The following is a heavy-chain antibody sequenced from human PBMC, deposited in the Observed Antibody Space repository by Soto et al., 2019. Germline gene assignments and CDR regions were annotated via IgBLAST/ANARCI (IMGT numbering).Heavy chain of an antibody. CDR2: ISPYNGNT. CDR1: GYTFTSYG. V-gene: IGHV1-18*04. Sequence: ASVKVSCKASGYTFTSYGISWVRQAPGQGLEWMGWISPYNGNTNYAQKLQGRVTMTTDTSTSTAYMELRSLRSDDTAVYYCARDRHSGSYYSSGYWGQGTLVTVSS. D-gene: IGHD1-26*01. J-gene: IGHJ4*02. CDR3: ARDRHSGSYYSSGY.